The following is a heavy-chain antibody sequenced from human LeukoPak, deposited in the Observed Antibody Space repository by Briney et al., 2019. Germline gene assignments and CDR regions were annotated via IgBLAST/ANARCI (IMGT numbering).Heavy chain of an antibody. CDR2: ISSSSSYI. V-gene: IGHV3-21*01. Sequence: PGGSLRLSCAASGFTFSSYSMNWVRQAPGKGLEWVSSISSSSSYIYYADSVKGRFTISRDNAKNSLYLQMNSLRAEDTAVYYCARVTTVNSYYYYMDVWGKGTTVTVSS. J-gene: IGHJ6*03. CDR3: ARVTTVNSYYYYMDV. D-gene: IGHD4-11*01. CDR1: GFTFSSYS.